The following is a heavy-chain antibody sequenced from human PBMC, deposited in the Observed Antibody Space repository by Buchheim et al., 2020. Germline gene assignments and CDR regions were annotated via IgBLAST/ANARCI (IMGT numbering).Heavy chain of an antibody. D-gene: IGHD5-18*01. CDR2: IYSGGST. V-gene: IGHV3-66*02. CDR1: GFTVSSNY. J-gene: IGHJ4*02. CDR3: ARNIEYGYSYGYYPYFDY. Sequence: EVQLVESGGGLVQPGGSLRLSCAASGFTVSSNYMSWVRQAPGKGLEWVSVIYSGGSTYYADSGKGRFTISRDNSKNTLYLQMNSLRAEDTAVYYCARNIEYGYSYGYYPYFDYWGQGTL.